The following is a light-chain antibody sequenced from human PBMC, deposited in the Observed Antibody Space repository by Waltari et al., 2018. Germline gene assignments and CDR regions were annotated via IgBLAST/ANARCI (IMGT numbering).Light chain of an antibody. V-gene: IGKV3-20*01. CDR3: QNHERLPAT. CDR2: AAS. Sequence: LTQSPGTLSLSPGERATLYCRASQNIGTYLVWYQQKPGQPPRLLMYAASRRAPGVPDRFSGSGSGTDFSLTISRLEPEDFAVYYCQNHERLPATFGQGTRVEIK. CDR1: QNIGTY. J-gene: IGKJ1*01.